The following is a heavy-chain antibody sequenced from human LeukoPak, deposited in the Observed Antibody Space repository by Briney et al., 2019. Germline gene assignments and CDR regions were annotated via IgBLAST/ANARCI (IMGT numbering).Heavy chain of an antibody. D-gene: IGHD2-15*01. V-gene: IGHV3-11*01. J-gene: IGHJ6*03. Sequence: GGSLRLSCAASGFTFSDYYMSWIRQAPGKGLEWVSYISSIGSTIYYADSVKGRFTISRDNAKNSLYLQMNSLRAEDTAVYYCARGGDCSGGSCSPHYYMDVWGKGTTVTISS. CDR1: GFTFSDYY. CDR2: ISSIGSTI. CDR3: ARGGDCSGGSCSPHYYMDV.